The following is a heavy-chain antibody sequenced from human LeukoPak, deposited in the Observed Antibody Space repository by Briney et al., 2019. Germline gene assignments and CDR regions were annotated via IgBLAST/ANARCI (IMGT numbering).Heavy chain of an antibody. V-gene: IGHV3-21*01. CDR3: ARGRSDDSNDG. CDR2: ISSSSSYI. J-gene: IGHJ4*02. D-gene: IGHD5-24*01. Sequence: PGGSLRLSCVPSGFTFSSYSMSWVRQAPGKGLEWVLTISSSSSYIYYADSVKGLFTISRDNAKNSLYLQMNRQRAENTAVYYCARGRSDDSNDGWGEGTLVTVSS. CDR1: GFTFSSYS.